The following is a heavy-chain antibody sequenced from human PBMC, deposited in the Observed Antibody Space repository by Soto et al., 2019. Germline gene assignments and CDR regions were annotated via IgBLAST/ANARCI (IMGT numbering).Heavy chain of an antibody. D-gene: IGHD2-15*01. CDR2: IIPAFQTA. CDR1: GGLFSSYP. Sequence: RASVKVSCKASGGLFSSYPISWVRQVPGQGLEWMGGIIPAFQTAYYTQRFQGRVTTTADESTNTAYMELSSLTAEDTAISYCVRGGGGGLFDTWGQGTMVTVSS. CDR3: VRGGGGGLFDT. V-gene: IGHV1-69*13. J-gene: IGHJ5*02.